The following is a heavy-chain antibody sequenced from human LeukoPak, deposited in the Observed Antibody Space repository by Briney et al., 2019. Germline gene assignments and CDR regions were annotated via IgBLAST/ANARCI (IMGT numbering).Heavy chain of an antibody. CDR3: ARENYDFWSGYFDAFDI. CDR2: ITAYNSGDT. V-gene: IGHV1-18*01. D-gene: IGHD3-3*01. CDR1: VYIPYNYG. Sequence: ASVNVSSEASVYIPYNYGISCVREAPRQGLEWRGWITAYNSGDTKNETDFQGRVTMTTDTSTSTAYIELRRLTSDDTAVYYCARENYDFWSGYFDAFDIWGQGTMVTVSS. J-gene: IGHJ3*02.